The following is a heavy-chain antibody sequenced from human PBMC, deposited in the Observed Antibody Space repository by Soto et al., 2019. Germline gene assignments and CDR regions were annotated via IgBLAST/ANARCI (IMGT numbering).Heavy chain of an antibody. Sequence: GGSLRLSCAASGFTFSSYAMSWVRQAPGKGLEWVSAISGSGGSTYYADSVKGRFTISRDNSKNTLYLQMNSLRAEDTAVYYCAIDCSSTSCYFDYWGQGTLVTVSS. D-gene: IGHD2-2*01. CDR2: ISGSGGST. J-gene: IGHJ4*02. CDR3: AIDCSSTSCYFDY. V-gene: IGHV3-23*01. CDR1: GFTFSSYA.